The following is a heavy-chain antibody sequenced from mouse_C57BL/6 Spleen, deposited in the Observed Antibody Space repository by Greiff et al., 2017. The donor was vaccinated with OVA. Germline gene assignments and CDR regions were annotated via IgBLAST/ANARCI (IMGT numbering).Heavy chain of an antibody. CDR2: ISYDGSN. V-gene: IGHV3-6*01. CDR3: AREGLGYFDY. Sequence: EESGPGLVKPSQSLSLTCSVTGYSITSGYYWNWIRQFPGNKLEWMGYISYDGSNNYNPSLKNRISITRDTSKNQFFLKLNSVTTEDTATYYCAREGLGYFDYWGQGTTLTVSS. D-gene: IGHD2-4*01. J-gene: IGHJ2*01. CDR1: GYSITSGYY.